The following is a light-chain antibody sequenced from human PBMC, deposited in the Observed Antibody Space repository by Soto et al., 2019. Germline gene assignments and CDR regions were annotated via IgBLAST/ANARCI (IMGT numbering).Light chain of an antibody. CDR2: EVS. CDR1: SSDVGGYDY. V-gene: IGLV2-8*01. J-gene: IGLJ2*01. CDR3: SSYAGSNNLL. Sequence: QSALTQPPSASGSPGQSVTISCTGTSSDVGGYDYVSWYQQFPGKAPKLMIYEVSNRSSGVPDRFSGSKSGNTASLTVSGLQAEDEADYYCSSYAGSNNLLFGGGTKLTVL.